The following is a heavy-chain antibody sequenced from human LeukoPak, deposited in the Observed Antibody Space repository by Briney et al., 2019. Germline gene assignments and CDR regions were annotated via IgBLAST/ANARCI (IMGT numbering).Heavy chain of an antibody. CDR3: AKGAPNSSNWYPGY. CDR2: ISDGGSNK. J-gene: IGHJ4*02. D-gene: IGHD1-20*01. CDR1: GFTFSAYG. Sequence: PGGTLRLSCAASGFTFSAYGMHWVREAPGNGLKWLVVISDGGSNKYYADSVKGRFIISRDNSRNTVYLQMNSLRAEHTAVYYCAKGAPNSSNWYPGYWGEGRLVIVSS. V-gene: IGHV3-30*18.